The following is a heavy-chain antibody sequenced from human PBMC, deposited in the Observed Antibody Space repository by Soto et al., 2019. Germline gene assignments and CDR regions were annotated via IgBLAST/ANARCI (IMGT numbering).Heavy chain of an antibody. Sequence: QVQLQESGPGLVKPSETLSLTCTVSGGSISTYYWNWIRQSAGKGLEWIGRVYISGSTKYHPSLKSRVAIAIDNANHQFLLKGNSGAAAETAVDYCAERRPYCFEFLGPRNMVPLSS. V-gene: IGHV4-4*07. CDR1: GGSISTYY. J-gene: IGHJ4*03. CDR2: VYISGST. D-gene: IGHD2-15*01. CDR3: AERRPYCFEF.